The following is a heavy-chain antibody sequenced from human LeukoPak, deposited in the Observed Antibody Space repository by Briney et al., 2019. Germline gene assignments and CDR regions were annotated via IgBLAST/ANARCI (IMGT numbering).Heavy chain of an antibody. V-gene: IGHV5-51*01. CDR2: IFPIDSET. CDR1: GYSFSSDW. D-gene: IGHD2-15*01. J-gene: IGHJ6*02. Sequence: GESLKISCKASGYSFSSDWIAWVRHMPVKGLEWMGIIFPIDSETTYSPSFQGKVTISADKSISTAYLQWRSLKESDTVMYYCTRGCSGGSCSRDAMDVWGQGTMVTVSS. CDR3: TRGCSGGSCSRDAMDV.